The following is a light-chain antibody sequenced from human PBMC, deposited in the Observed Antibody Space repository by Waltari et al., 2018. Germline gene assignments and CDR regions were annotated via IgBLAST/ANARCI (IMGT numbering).Light chain of an antibody. CDR3: QQRANWPPLT. J-gene: IGKJ4*01. CDR2: AAS. CDR1: QSVYNF. V-gene: IGKV3-11*01. Sequence: EVVLTQSPATLSLSPGERATLSCRASQSVYNFLAWYQQKPGQAPRLLIYAASQRATGIPARFSCSGSGTDFTLTISSLEPEDVAVYYCQQRANWPPLTCGGGTKVEIK.